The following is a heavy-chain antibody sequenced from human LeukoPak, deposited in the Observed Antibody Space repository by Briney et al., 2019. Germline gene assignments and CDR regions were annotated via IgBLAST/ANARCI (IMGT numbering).Heavy chain of an antibody. CDR1: GFTFSSYA. Sequence: GGSLRLSCAASGFTFSSYAMSWVRQAPGKGLKWVSAISGSGGSTYYADSVKGRFTISRDNSKNTLYLQMNSLRAEDTAVYYCAKGAWFGELSQIDYWGQGTLVTVSS. J-gene: IGHJ4*02. D-gene: IGHD3-10*01. CDR3: AKGAWFGELSQIDY. V-gene: IGHV3-23*01. CDR2: ISGSGGST.